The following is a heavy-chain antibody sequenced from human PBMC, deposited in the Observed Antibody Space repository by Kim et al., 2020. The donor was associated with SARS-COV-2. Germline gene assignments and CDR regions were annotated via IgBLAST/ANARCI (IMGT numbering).Heavy chain of an antibody. J-gene: IGHJ4*02. CDR3: TKDWPFYD. CDR1: GFAFNIYV. CDR2: VRESGDTT. Sequence: GGSLRLSCTASGFAFNIYVMNWVRQTPGKGLEWVSTVRESGDTTYYADSVKGRFTIPRDNSNNAVYLQMSSLRAEDTAVDYCTKDWPFYDWGQGTLVTVS. V-gene: IGHV3-23*01.